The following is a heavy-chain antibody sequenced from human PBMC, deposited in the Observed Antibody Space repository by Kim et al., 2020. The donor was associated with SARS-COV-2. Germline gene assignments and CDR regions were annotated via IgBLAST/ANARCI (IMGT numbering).Heavy chain of an antibody. CDR3: AREGKESGYSSGWYGFAY. D-gene: IGHD6-19*01. J-gene: IGHJ4*02. V-gene: IGHV3-64*01. Sequence: KGRLTISRDNSKNTLYLQMGSLRAEDMAVYYCAREGKESGYSSGWYGFAYWGQGTLVTVSS.